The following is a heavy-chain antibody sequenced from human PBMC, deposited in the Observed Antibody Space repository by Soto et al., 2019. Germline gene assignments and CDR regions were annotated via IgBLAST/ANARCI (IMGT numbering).Heavy chain of an antibody. D-gene: IGHD6-19*01. J-gene: IGHJ4*02. CDR2: ISYDGSNK. CDR3: VAGQYFFDY. CDR1: GFSFSSYG. Sequence: QVQLVESGGGVVQPGRSLRLSCAASGFSFSSYGMHWVRRAPGKGLEWVAVISYDGSNKYYADSVKDRFTISRDNSKKTLYLQMNSLRADDTAVYYCVAGQYFFDYCGQGTLVTVSS. V-gene: IGHV3-30*03.